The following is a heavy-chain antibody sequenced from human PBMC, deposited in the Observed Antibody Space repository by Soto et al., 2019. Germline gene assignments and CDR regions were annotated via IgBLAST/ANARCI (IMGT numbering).Heavy chain of an antibody. V-gene: IGHV4-59*01. CDR2: IYYSVST. J-gene: IGHJ6*02. CDR3: ARVLPGTAARGRYGMDV. Sequence: SETLSLTCTVSGGSISSYYWSWIRQPPGKGLEWIGYIYYSVSTNYNPSLKSRVTISVDTSKNQFSLKLSSVTAADPAVYYCARVLPGTAARGRYGMDVWGQGTRVTFSS. D-gene: IGHD6-6*01. CDR1: GGSISSYY.